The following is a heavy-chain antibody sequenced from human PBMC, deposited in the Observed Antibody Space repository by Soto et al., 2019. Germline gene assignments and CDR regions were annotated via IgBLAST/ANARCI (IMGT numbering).Heavy chain of an antibody. CDR1: AASFSKYY. CDR3: ASVTFGGVVLAH. CDR2: IYFSGNT. V-gene: IGHV4-59*01. D-gene: IGHD3-16*01. Sequence: LSLTWTVSAASFSKYYWSWIRQPPGKGLEWIGYIYFSGNTNYNPSLKRRVTISIDTSKKQISLNLTSVTDADTAVYYCASVTFGGVVLAHWGQGTLVTVSS. J-gene: IGHJ4*02.